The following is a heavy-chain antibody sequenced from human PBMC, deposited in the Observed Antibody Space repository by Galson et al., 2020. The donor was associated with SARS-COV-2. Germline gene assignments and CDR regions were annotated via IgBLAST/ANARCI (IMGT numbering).Heavy chain of an antibody. J-gene: IGHJ6*03. CDR1: GRSLKKYS. V-gene: IGHV4-34*01. D-gene: IGHD2-2*01. CDR2: LKPRGST. Sequence: SETLSLTCAVSGRSLKKYSWTWIRQPPGKGLQWTGALKPRGSTNYDPSLQGRVDMSEATSKNQFSLRLSSVTAADTAVYYCVRGAEERRIIVVVPYYYTYMDVWGGGTAVTVSS. CDR3: VRGAEERRIIVVVPYYYTYMDV.